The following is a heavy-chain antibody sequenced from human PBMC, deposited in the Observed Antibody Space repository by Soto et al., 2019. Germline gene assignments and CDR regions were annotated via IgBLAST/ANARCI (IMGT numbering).Heavy chain of an antibody. J-gene: IGHJ4*02. D-gene: IGHD6-6*01. CDR2: IYHSGST. CDR1: GGSISSSNW. V-gene: IGHV4-4*02. Sequence: SETLSLTCAVSGGSISSSNWWSWVRQPPGKGLEWIGEIYHSGSTNYNPSLKSRVTISVDKSKNQFSLKLSSVTAADTAVYYCARGSLAARPVSDYWGQGTLVTVSS. CDR3: ARGSLAARPVSDY.